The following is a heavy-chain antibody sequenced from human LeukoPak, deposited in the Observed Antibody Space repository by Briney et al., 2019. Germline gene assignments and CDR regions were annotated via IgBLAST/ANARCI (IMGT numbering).Heavy chain of an antibody. J-gene: IGHJ4*02. Sequence: ASVKVSCKASGGTFSSYAISWVRQAPGQGLEWMGGIIPIFGTANYAQKFQGRVTITADESTSTAYMELSSLRSEDTAVYYCARVYSSGYNYYFDYWGQGTLVTVSS. CDR3: ARVYSSGYNYYFDY. CDR2: IIPIFGTA. V-gene: IGHV1-69*13. D-gene: IGHD6-19*01. CDR1: GGTFSSYA.